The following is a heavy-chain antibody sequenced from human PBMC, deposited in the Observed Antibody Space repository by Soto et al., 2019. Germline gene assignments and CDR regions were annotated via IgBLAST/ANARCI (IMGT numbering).Heavy chain of an antibody. D-gene: IGHD3-22*01. CDR3: ARGRENYYDSSGYPYYFDY. CDR2: INHSGST. V-gene: IGHV4-34*01. CDR1: GGSFSGYY. J-gene: IGHJ4*02. Sequence: SETLSLTCAVYGGSFSGYYWSWIRQPPGKGLEWIGEINHSGSTNYNPSLKSRVTISVDTSKNQFSLKLSSVTAADTAVYYCARGRENYYDSSGYPYYFDYWGQGTLVTVSS.